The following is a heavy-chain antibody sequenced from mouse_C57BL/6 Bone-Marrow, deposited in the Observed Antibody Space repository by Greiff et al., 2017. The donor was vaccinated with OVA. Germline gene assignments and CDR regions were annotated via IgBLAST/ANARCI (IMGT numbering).Heavy chain of an antibody. Sequence: VQLQQPGAELVKPGASVKLSCKASGYTFTSYWMHWVKQRPGRGLEWIGRIDPNSGGTKYNEKFKSKATLTVDKPSSTAYMQLSSLTSEDSAVYYCASPDYYGGSSSYWYFDVWDTGTTITVSS. V-gene: IGHV1-72*01. J-gene: IGHJ1*03. CDR2: IDPNSGGT. D-gene: IGHD1-1*01. CDR1: GYTFTSYW. CDR3: ASPDYYGGSSSYWYFDV.